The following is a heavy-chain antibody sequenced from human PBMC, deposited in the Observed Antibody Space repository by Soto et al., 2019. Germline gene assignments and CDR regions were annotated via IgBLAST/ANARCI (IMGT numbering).Heavy chain of an antibody. Sequence: GGSLRLSCAASGFTFSNAWMSWVRQAPGKGLEWVGRIKSKTDGGTTDYAAPVKGRFTISRDDSKNTLYLQMNSLKTEDTAVYYCTTIRYSSGWYDAFDIWGQGTMVTVSS. CDR3: TTIRYSSGWYDAFDI. V-gene: IGHV3-15*01. D-gene: IGHD6-19*01. CDR1: GFTFSNAW. J-gene: IGHJ3*02. CDR2: IKSKTDGGTT.